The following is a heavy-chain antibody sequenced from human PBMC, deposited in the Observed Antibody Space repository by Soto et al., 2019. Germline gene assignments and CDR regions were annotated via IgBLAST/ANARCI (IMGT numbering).Heavy chain of an antibody. J-gene: IGHJ4*02. CDR1: GFNFGVFG. V-gene: IGHV3-30*03. Sequence: VGSLRLSCAASGFNFGVFGMHWVRQAPGKGLEWLSVLSYEGSEEYYADSVRGRFTISRDNSKNTLFLQMDSLRVDDTGVYYCALTRRSSLLEVAGPGFEYWGQGTLVTVSS. CDR2: LSYEGSEE. D-gene: IGHD6-19*01. CDR3: ALTRRSSLLEVAGPGFEY.